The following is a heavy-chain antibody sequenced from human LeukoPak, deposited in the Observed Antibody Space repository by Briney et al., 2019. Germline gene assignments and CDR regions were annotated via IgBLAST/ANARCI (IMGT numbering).Heavy chain of an antibody. V-gene: IGHV3-7*01. J-gene: IGHJ3*02. Sequence: GGSLRLSCAASGFTFSSYAMSWVRQAPGKGLDWLGNINPDGSTINYVDSVKGRFTFSRDNAKNSLYLQMNSLRAEDTAVFYCARDSGYNAFDIWGQGTMVTVSS. D-gene: IGHD5-12*01. CDR2: INPDGSTI. CDR3: ARDSGYNAFDI. CDR1: GFTFSSYA.